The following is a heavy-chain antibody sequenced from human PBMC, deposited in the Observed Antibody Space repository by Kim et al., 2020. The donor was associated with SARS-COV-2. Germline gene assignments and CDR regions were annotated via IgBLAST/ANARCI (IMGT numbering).Heavy chain of an antibody. V-gene: IGHV3-53*04. Sequence: KGRLTISRHNSKNTLYLQMNSLRAEDTAVYYCAKSSTSFDAYYYYYYGMDVWGQGTTVTVSS. CDR3: AKSSTSFDAYYYYYYGMDV. J-gene: IGHJ6*02. D-gene: IGHD2-2*01.